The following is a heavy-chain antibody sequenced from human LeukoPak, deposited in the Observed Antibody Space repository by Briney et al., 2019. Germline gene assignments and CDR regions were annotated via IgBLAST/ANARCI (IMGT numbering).Heavy chain of an antibody. CDR3: ARLYSSSSGLRASDY. V-gene: IGHV3-48*03. CDR1: GFTFSSYE. Sequence: GGSLRLSCAASGFTFSSYEMNWVRQAPGKGLEWVSYISSSGSTIYYADSVKGRFTIIRDNAKNSLYLQMNSLRAEDTAVYYCARLYSSSSGLRASDYWGQGTLVTVSS. D-gene: IGHD6-6*01. CDR2: ISSSGSTI. J-gene: IGHJ4*02.